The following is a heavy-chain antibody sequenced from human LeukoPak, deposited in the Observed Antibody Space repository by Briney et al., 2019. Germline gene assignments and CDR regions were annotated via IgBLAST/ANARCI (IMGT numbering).Heavy chain of an antibody. CDR3: AKRGVVIRVILVGFHKEACYFDF. J-gene: IGHJ4*02. CDR1: GITLSNYG. CDR2: IGGSGGGT. Sequence: GGSLRLSCAASGITLSNYGMSWVRRAPGKGLEWVAGIGGSGGGTNYADSMKGRFIISRDNAKNTLYLQMSSLRVEDTAVYCCAKRGVVIRVILVGFHKEACYFDFWGQGALVTVSS. D-gene: IGHD2-21*01. V-gene: IGHV3-23*01.